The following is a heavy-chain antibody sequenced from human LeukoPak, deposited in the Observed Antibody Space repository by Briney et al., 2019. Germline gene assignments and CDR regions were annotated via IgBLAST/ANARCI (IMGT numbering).Heavy chain of an antibody. CDR2: ISAYNGNT. V-gene: IGHV1-18*01. CDR3: ARWSDSSGYLPLDY. J-gene: IGHJ4*02. Sequence: ASVKVSCKASGYTFTSYGISWVRQAPGQGLEWMGWISAYNGNTNYAQKLQGRVTMTTDTSTSTAYMELRSLRSNDTAVYYCARWSDSSGYLPLDYWGQGTLVTVSS. D-gene: IGHD3-22*01. CDR1: GYTFTSYG.